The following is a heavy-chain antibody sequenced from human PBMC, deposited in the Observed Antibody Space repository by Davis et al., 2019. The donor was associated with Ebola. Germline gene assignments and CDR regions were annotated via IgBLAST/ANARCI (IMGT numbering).Heavy chain of an antibody. CDR2: IYYRGST. CDR1: GGSISSSSYY. J-gene: IGHJ4*02. CDR3: ARVGGGLDY. V-gene: IGHV4-39*07. D-gene: IGHD3-10*01. Sequence: SETLSLTCTVSGGSISSSSYYWGWIRQPPGKGLEWFGSIYYRGSTYYNPSLKSRVTISVDTSKNQFSLKLSSVTAADTAVYYCARVGGGLDYWGQGTLVTVSS.